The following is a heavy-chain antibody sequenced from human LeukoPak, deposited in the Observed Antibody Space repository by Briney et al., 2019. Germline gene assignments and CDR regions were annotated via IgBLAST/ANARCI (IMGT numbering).Heavy chain of an antibody. CDR1: GYTFTGFY. CDR2: INPNSGGT. J-gene: IGHJ5*02. Sequence: ASVKVSCKASGYTFTGFYMHWVRQAPRQGREWMGWINPNSGGTNYAQKFQGRVTMTRDTSISTAYMELSRLRSDDTAVYYCARGGRNIVVVPAAIEWGFDPWGQGTLVTVSS. V-gene: IGHV1-2*02. D-gene: IGHD2-2*01. CDR3: ARGGRNIVVVPAAIEWGFDP.